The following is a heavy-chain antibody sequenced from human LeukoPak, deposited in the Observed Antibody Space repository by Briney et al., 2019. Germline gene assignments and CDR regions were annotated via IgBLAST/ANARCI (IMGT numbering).Heavy chain of an antibody. CDR3: ARRSNPYSSSWYFDY. CDR1: GYSFTSYW. J-gene: IGHJ4*02. Sequence: GESLKISCKGSGYSFTSYWIGWVRQMPGKGLGWMGIIYPGDSDTRYSPSFQGQVTISADKSISTAYLQWSSLKASDTAMYYCARRSNPYSSSWYFDYWGQGTLVTVSS. V-gene: IGHV5-51*01. D-gene: IGHD6-13*01. CDR2: IYPGDSDT.